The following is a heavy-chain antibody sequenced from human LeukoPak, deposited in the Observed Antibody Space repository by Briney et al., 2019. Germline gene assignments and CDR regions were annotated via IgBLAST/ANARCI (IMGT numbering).Heavy chain of an antibody. D-gene: IGHD3-10*01. V-gene: IGHV3-23*01. CDR1: GFTFSSYA. CDR2: ISGSGGST. CDR3: AKWKGVTVWFGELLYRTPNWFDP. J-gene: IGHJ5*02. Sequence: GGSLRLSCAASGFTFSSYAMSWVRQAPGKGLEWVSAISGSGGSTYYADSVKGRFTISRDNSKNTLYLQMNSLRAEDTAVYYCAKWKGVTVWFGELLYRTPNWFDPWGQGTLVTVSS.